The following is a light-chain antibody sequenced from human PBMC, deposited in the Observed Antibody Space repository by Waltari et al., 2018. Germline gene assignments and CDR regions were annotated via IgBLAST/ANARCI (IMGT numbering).Light chain of an antibody. CDR2: EVS. CDR1: SSDVGSYNY. V-gene: IGLV2-8*01. CDR3: SSYAGRNNLV. Sequence: QSALTQPPSASGSPGPSVTIPCTGTSSDVGSYNYVSWYQQPPGKAPKLMIYEVSKRPSGVPDRFSGSKSGNTASLTVSGLQAEDETDYYCSSYAGRNNLVFGGGTKLTVL. J-gene: IGLJ2*01.